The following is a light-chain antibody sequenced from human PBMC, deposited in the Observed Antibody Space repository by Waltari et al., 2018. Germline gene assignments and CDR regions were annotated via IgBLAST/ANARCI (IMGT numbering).Light chain of an antibody. Sequence: EIVMTQSPLSLPVTPGEPASISCRSSQTLLYSNGNNYLDWYLQKPGQSPQLLIYLGSNRASGVPDRISGSGSGTDFTLKISRVEAEDVGIYYCQQYYSTPYTFGQGTKLEIK. CDR1: QTLLYSNGNNY. CDR3: QQYYSTPYT. CDR2: LGS. V-gene: IGKV2-28*01. J-gene: IGKJ2*01.